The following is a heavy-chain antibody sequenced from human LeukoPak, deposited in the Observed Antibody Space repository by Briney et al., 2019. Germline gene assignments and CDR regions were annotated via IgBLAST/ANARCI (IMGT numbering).Heavy chain of an antibody. J-gene: IGHJ4*02. CDR3: ACAPTGHTYDY. CDR2: TYYRSKWYN. D-gene: IGHD3-9*01. V-gene: IGHV6-1*01. CDR1: GDSVSSDIAA. Sequence: SQTLSLTCAVSGDSVSSDIAAWNWVRQSPSRVLEWLGRTYYRSKWYNDYEASLKSRITINADTSTNQYYLHLNFVTPEDTAVYYCACAPTGHTYDYWGQGILVTVSS.